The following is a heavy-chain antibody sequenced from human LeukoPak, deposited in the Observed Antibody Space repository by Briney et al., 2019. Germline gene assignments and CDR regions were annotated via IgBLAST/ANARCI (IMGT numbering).Heavy chain of an antibody. CDR1: GGPFSGYY. D-gene: IGHD6-19*01. J-gene: IGHJ4*02. CDR2: INHSGST. V-gene: IGHV4-34*01. Sequence: PSETLSLTCAVYGGPFSGYYWSWIRQPPGKGLEWIGEINHSGSTNYNPSLKSRVTISVDTSKNQFSLKLSSVTAADTAVYYCARVAGGWYFRFFEDWGQGTLVTVSS. CDR3: ARVAGGWYFRFFED.